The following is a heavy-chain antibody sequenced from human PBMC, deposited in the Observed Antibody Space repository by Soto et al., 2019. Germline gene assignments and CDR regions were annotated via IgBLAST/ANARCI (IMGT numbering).Heavy chain of an antibody. CDR3: ARDGLWDIVVVPGFDY. Sequence: GGSLRLSCAASGFTFSSYSMNWVRQAPGKGLEWVSSISSSSSYIYYADSVKGRFTISRDNAKNSLYLQMNSLRAEDTAVYYCARDGLWDIVVVPGFDYWGQGTLVTVSS. CDR1: GFTFSSYS. D-gene: IGHD2-2*01. CDR2: ISSSSSYI. V-gene: IGHV3-21*01. J-gene: IGHJ4*02.